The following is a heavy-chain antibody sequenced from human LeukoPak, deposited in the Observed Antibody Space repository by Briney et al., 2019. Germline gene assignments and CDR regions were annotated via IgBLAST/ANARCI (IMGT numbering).Heavy chain of an antibody. D-gene: IGHD6-19*01. J-gene: IGHJ4*02. V-gene: IGHV4-39*01. CDR2: IYYSGST. CDR1: GGSISSSSYY. CDR3: ARTYSSGWSTRLSYYFDY. Sequence: PSETLSLTCTVSGGSISSSSYYWGWIRQPPGKGLEWIGSIYYSGSTYYNPSLKSRVTISVDTSKNQFSLKLSSVTAADTAVYYCARTYSSGWSTRLSYYFDYWGQGTLVTVSS.